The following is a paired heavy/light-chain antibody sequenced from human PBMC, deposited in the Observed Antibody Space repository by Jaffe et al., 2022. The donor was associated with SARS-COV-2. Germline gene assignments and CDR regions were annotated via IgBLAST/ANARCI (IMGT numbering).Light chain of an antibody. CDR3: QQATSFPRT. V-gene: IGKV1-12*01. CDR2: AAS. J-gene: IGKJ2*01. CDR1: QGIGSY. Sequence: DIQMTQSPSSVSASVGDRVTITCRASQGIGSYLAWYQQRPGKAPNLLIYAASSLQSGVPSRFSGSGSGRDFTLTISSLQPEDFATYFCQQATSFPRTFGQGTKLEIK.
Heavy chain of an antibody. CDR1: GFTFSASA. Sequence: QVQLVESGGGVVQPGRSLRLSCVASGFTFSASAMHWVRQSPGKGLEWLAFIWHDGNNIYYADSVKGRFTISRDNSKNTLFLQMNSLRDEDTAVYHCARDLGKGRYFDYWGRGTPVTVSS. J-gene: IGHJ4*02. CDR2: IWHDGNNI. CDR3: ARDLGKGRYFDY. D-gene: IGHD3-16*01. V-gene: IGHV3-33*01.